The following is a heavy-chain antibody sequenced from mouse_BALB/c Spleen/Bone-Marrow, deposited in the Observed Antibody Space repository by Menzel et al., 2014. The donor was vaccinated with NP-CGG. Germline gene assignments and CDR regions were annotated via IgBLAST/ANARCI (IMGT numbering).Heavy chain of an antibody. CDR1: GFTFSSFG. CDR3: ARSDGNYDYAMDY. J-gene: IGHJ4*01. CDR2: ISSGSSTI. D-gene: IGHD2-1*01. V-gene: IGHV5-17*02. Sequence: EVKLEESGGGLVQPGGSRKLSCAASGFTFSSFGMHWVRQAPEKGPEWVAYISSGSSTIYYADTVKGRFTISRDNPKNTLFLQMTSLRSEDTAMYYCARSDGNYDYAMDYWGQGTSVTVSS.